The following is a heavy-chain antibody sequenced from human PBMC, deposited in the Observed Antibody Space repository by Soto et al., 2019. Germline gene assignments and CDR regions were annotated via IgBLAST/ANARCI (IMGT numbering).Heavy chain of an antibody. CDR1: GYTFTSYG. CDR2: ISAYNGNT. Sequence: GASVKVSCKASGYTFTSYGISWVRQAPGQGLEWMGWISAYNGNTNYAQKLQGRVTMTTDTSTSTAYMELRSLRSDDTAVYYCARAGYCSSTSCRTRSARNWFDPWGQGTLVTVSS. D-gene: IGHD2-2*01. J-gene: IGHJ5*02. V-gene: IGHV1-18*01. CDR3: ARAGYCSSTSCRTRSARNWFDP.